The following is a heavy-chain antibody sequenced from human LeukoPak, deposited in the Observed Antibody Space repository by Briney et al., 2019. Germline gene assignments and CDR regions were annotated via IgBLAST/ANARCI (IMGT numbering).Heavy chain of an antibody. J-gene: IGHJ4*02. V-gene: IGHV4-34*01. CDR3: ARGRITMVQGVPHFDY. Sequence: SETLSLTCAVYGESLNSYYWSWIRQPPGKGLEWIGEINHSGNTNYNPSLKSRVTISVDTSKNQFSLKLSSVTAADTAVYYCARGRITMVQGVPHFDYWGQGTLVTVSS. CDR2: INHSGNT. CDR1: GESLNSYY. D-gene: IGHD3-10*01.